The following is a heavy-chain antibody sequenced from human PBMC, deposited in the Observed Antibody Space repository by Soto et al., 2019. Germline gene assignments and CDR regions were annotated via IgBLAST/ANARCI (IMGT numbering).Heavy chain of an antibody. CDR2: ISSSGSNT. Sequence: PGGSLRLSCVASGVTFSDYYMTWIRQAPGKGLEWVSFISSSGSNTYYADSVKGRFTISRDNAKNSLYLQMQSLRAEDTAVYYCARDPRYCSGGNCYSDYFYYMDVWGKGTTVTVSS. J-gene: IGHJ6*03. D-gene: IGHD2-15*01. CDR3: ARDPRYCSGGNCYSDYFYYMDV. CDR1: GVTFSDYY. V-gene: IGHV3-11*01.